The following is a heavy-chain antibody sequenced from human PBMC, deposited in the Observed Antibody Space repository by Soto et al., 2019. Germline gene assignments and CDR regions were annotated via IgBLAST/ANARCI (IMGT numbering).Heavy chain of an antibody. D-gene: IGHD1-20*01. Sequence: PSETLSLTCAVYGGSFSGYYWSWIRQPPGKGLEWIGEINHSGSTNYNPSLKSRVTISVDTSKNQFSLKLSSVTAADTAVYYCARQAYNWTNNWFDPWGQGTLVTVS. CDR3: ARQAYNWTNNWFDP. CDR2: INHSGST. V-gene: IGHV4-34*01. J-gene: IGHJ5*02. CDR1: GGSFSGYY.